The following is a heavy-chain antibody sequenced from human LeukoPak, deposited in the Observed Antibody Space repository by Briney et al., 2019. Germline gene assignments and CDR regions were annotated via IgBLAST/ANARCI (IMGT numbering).Heavy chain of an antibody. CDR2: INPNSGGT. Sequence: ASVKVSCKASGYTFTGYYMHWVRQAPGQGLEWMGWINPNSGGTNYAQKFQGRVTMTRDTSISTAYMELSRLRSDDTAVYYCARDLARVYDSSGYYYGLDIWGQGTMVTVSS. D-gene: IGHD3-22*01. J-gene: IGHJ3*02. CDR1: GYTFTGYY. CDR3: ARDLARVYDSSGYYYGLDI. V-gene: IGHV1-2*02.